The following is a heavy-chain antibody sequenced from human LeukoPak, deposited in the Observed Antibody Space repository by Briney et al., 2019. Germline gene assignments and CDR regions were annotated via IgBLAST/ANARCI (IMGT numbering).Heavy chain of an antibody. D-gene: IGHD3-10*01. J-gene: IGHJ4*02. CDR3: ARDRRIIWFREPIGYFDY. CDR2: ISYDGSNK. CDR1: GFTFSSYA. V-gene: IGHV3-30*14. Sequence: GGSLRLSCAASGFTFSSYAMHWVRQAPGKGLEWVAVISYDGSNKYYADSVKGRFTISRDNSKNTLYLQMNSLRAEDTAVYYCARDRRIIWFREPIGYFDYWGQGTLVTVSS.